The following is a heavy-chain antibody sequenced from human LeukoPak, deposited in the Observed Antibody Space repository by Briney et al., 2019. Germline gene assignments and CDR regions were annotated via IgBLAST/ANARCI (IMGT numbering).Heavy chain of an antibody. V-gene: IGHV4-34*01. D-gene: IGHD3-16*01. CDR3: ARYYAPRRYNWFDP. Sequence: PSETLSLTCAVYGVSFSGYYWSWLRQPPGKGLEWLGEINHSGSTNYNPSLKSRVTISVDTSKNQFSLKLSSVTAADTAVYYCARYYAPRRYNWFDPWGQGTLVTVSS. CDR2: INHSGST. J-gene: IGHJ5*02. CDR1: GVSFSGYY.